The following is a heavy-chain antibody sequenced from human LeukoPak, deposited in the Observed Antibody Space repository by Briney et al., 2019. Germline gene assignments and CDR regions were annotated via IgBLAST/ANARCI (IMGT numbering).Heavy chain of an antibody. D-gene: IGHD3-16*01. CDR3: ARDGGTYGMDV. V-gene: IGHV4-61*08. CDR1: GGSISSGGYS. J-gene: IGHJ6*02. Sequence: SETLSLTCAVSGGSISSGGYSWSWIRQPPGKGLEWIGCVYYSGTTYYNPSLKSRVTISVDSSKNQFSLKLHSVTASDTAVYYCARDGGTYGMDVWGQGTTVTVSS. CDR2: VYYSGTT.